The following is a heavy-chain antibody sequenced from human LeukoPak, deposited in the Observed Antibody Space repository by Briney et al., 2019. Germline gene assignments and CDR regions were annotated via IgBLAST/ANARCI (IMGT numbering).Heavy chain of an antibody. Sequence: QPGRSLRLSCAASGFTFSSYAMHWVRQAPGKGLGWVAVISYDGSNKYYADSVKGRFTISRDNSKNTLYLQMNSLRAEDTAVYYCAREDLYDYVWGSYRLNYFDYWGQGTLVTVSS. J-gene: IGHJ4*02. CDR3: AREDLYDYVWGSYRLNYFDY. D-gene: IGHD3-16*02. V-gene: IGHV3-30-3*01. CDR1: GFTFSSYA. CDR2: ISYDGSNK.